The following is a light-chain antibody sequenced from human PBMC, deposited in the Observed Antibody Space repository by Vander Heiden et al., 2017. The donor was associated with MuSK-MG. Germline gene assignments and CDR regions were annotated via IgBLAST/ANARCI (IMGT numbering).Light chain of an antibody. CDR3: QQRNDWPLT. V-gene: IGKV3-11*01. Sequence: EIVLTQSPATLSLSPGKTATLSCRASQSVSRFLAWYQQKPGQAPRLLIYDSTSGSGTDFTLSINNLDPEDFAVYFCQQRNDWPLTFGQGTRLEIK. J-gene: IGKJ5*01. CDR1: QSVSRF. CDR2: DST.